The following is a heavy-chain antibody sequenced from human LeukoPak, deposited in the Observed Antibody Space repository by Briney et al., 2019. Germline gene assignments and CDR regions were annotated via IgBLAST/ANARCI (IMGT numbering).Heavy chain of an antibody. J-gene: IGHJ4*02. D-gene: IGHD3-3*01. CDR1: GGSVSSGDYY. CDR2: IYYSGSA. V-gene: IGHV4-30-4*08. CDR3: ASLFLEYFGGFDY. Sequence: SETLSLTCTVSGGSVSSGDYYWSWIRQSPGKGLEWLGYIYYSGSAYYSPSLKSRIIMSVDTSKNQFSLKLTSVTAADTAVYYCASLFLEYFGGFDYWGRGTLVTVS.